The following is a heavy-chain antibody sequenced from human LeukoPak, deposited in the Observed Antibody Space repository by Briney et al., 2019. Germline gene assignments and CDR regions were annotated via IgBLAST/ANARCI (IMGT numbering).Heavy chain of an antibody. Sequence: GGSLRLSCTASGFTFSDYNFNWVRQAPGKGLEWVSSISSSSPYIYYAESVKGRFTVSRDNAKNSVYLQLSSLRAEDTAVYYCARISLLGLVPAVGFNDYWGQGTSVTDSS. CDR2: ISSSSPYI. D-gene: IGHD1-26*01. CDR3: ARISLLGLVPAVGFNDY. J-gene: IGHJ4*02. CDR1: GFTFSDYN. V-gene: IGHV3-21*06.